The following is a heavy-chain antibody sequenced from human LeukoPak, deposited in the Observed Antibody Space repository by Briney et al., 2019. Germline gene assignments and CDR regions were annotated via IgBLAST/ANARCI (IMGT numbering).Heavy chain of an antibody. CDR2: IIPIFGTA. Sequence: ASVKVSCKASGGTFSSYAISRVRQAPGQGLEWMGRIIPIFGTANYAQKFQGRVTITTDESTSTAYMELSSLRSEDTAVYYCARTPRRDGYKKRDAFDIWGQGTMVTVSS. CDR1: GGTFSSYA. CDR3: ARTPRRDGYKKRDAFDI. D-gene: IGHD5-24*01. J-gene: IGHJ3*02. V-gene: IGHV1-69*05.